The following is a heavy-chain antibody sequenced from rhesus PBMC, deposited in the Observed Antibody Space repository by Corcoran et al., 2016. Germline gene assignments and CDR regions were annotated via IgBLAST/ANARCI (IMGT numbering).Heavy chain of an antibody. D-gene: IGHD4-29*01. CDR3: ARMATYGSSYYFDY. V-gene: IGHV4-99*01. CDR2: ISGSRGST. CDR1: GYSISSGYY. Sequence: QVQLQESGPGLGKPSETLSLTCAVSGYSISSGYYWGWIRQPRGRGLEYIGYISGSRGSTYYNPSVKNRVTISKDTSNKHFSLKLTSVTAADTAVYYCARMATYGSSYYFDYWGQGVLVTVSS. J-gene: IGHJ4*01.